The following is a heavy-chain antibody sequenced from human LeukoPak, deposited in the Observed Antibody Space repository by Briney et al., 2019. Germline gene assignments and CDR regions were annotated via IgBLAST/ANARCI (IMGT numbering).Heavy chain of an antibody. CDR2: ISSSGSTI. J-gene: IGHJ4*02. CDR1: GFTFSSYE. Sequence: GGSLRLSCAASGFTFSSYEMNWVRQAPGKGLEWVSYISSSGSTIYYADSVKGRFTISRDNAKNSLYLQMNSLRAEDTAVYYCARDEPLNLSIDYWGQGTLVTVSS. V-gene: IGHV3-48*03. CDR3: ARDEPLNLSIDY.